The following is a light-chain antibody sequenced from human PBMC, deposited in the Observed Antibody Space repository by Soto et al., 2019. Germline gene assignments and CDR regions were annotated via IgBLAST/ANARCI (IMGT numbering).Light chain of an antibody. CDR3: QQYGSSGT. CDR2: GAS. Sequence: IMLSQSPGTVSLSQGERATLSCRASQSVSNNYLAWYQQKPGQAPRLLIYGASNRATGIPDRFSGSGSGTDFTLTISRLEPEDFAVYYCQQYGSSGTFGQGTKV. V-gene: IGKV3-20*01. J-gene: IGKJ1*01. CDR1: QSVSNNY.